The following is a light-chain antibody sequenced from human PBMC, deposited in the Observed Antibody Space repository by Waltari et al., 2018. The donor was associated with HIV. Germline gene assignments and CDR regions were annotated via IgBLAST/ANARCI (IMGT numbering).Light chain of an antibody. CDR1: SSDVGSYNY. J-gene: IGLJ3*02. CDR3: CSYAGMYTWV. Sequence: QSSLTQPRSVSGSPGQSATISRPGTSSDVGSYNYLSWYQQHPGKAPKVMIYDVSKRPSGVPDRFSGSKSGKTASLTISGLQAEDEADYYCCSYAGMYTWVFGGGTKLTVL. CDR2: DVS. V-gene: IGLV2-11*01.